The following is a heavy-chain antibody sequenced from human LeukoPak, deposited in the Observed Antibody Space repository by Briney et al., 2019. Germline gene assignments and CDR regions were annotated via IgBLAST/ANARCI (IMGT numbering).Heavy chain of an antibody. D-gene: IGHD6-19*01. CDR2: ISGSGGST. CDR3: AKSGSGWLYNWFDP. Sequence: GRSLRLSCAASGFTFSSYAMSWVRQAPGKGLEWVSAISGSGGSTYYADPVKGRFTISRDNSKNTLYLQMNSLRAEDTAVYYCAKSGSGWLYNWFDPWGQGTLVTVSS. CDR1: GFTFSSYA. J-gene: IGHJ5*02. V-gene: IGHV3-23*01.